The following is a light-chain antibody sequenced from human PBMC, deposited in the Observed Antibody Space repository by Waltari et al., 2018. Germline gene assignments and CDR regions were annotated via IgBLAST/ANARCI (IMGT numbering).Light chain of an antibody. CDR2: DVT. CDR1: SSDVGGYNY. CDR3: SSYAGSNIVI. V-gene: IGLV2-8*01. J-gene: IGLJ2*01. Sequence: QSALTQPPSASGSPGQSVTISCTGTSSDVGGYNYVSWYQQYPGKAPTLMIYDVTKRPSGVPDRFSGSKSGNTASLTVSGLQAEDEADYYCSSYAGSNIVIFGGGTKLTVL.